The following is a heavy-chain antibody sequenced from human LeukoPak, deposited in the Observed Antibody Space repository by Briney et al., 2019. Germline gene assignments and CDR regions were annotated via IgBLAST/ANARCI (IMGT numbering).Heavy chain of an antibody. D-gene: IGHD3-3*01. CDR3: VRGHTILAY. V-gene: IGHV3-7*01. J-gene: IGHJ4*02. Sequence: GGSLRLSCAASGLMFSNYWMSWFRQAPGKGLEWVANIKQDASERYYVDSAKGRFTISRDNAKDSLYLQMNSLRAEDTGVYYCVRGHTILAYWGQGTLVTVSS. CDR1: GLMFSNYW. CDR2: IKQDASER.